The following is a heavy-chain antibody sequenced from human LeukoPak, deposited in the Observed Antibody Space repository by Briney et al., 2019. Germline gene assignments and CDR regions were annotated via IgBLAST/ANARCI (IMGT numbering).Heavy chain of an antibody. CDR2: INPSGGST. J-gene: IGHJ4*02. CDR3: ARAWEAVAGNYGVIDY. V-gene: IGHV1-46*01. CDR1: GYSFINYY. Sequence: GASVKVSCKASGYSFINYYIHWVQQAPGQGLEWMGIINPSGGSTSYAQKFQGRVTMTRDMSTSTVYMELNSLRSEDTAVYYCARAWEAVAGNYGVIDYWGQGTLVTVSS. D-gene: IGHD1-7*01.